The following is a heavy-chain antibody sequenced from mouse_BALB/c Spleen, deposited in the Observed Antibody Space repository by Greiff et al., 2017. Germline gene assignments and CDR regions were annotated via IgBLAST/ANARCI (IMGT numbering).Heavy chain of an antibody. CDR3: ARWVRRRDAMDY. D-gene: IGHD2-14*01. J-gene: IGHJ4*01. CDR2: IDPANGNT. Sequence: EVKLVESGAELVKPGASVKLSCTASGFNIKDTYMHWVKQRPEQGLEWIGRIDPANGNTKYDPKFQGKATITADTSSNTAYLQLSSLTSEDTAVYYCARWVRRRDAMDYWGQGTSVTVSS. V-gene: IGHV14-3*02. CDR1: GFNIKDTY.